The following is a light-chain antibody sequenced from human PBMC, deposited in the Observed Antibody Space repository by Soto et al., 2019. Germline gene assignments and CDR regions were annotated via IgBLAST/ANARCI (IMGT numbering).Light chain of an antibody. CDR3: AAWDGTLSGLV. Sequence: QSVLTQPPSASGTPGQRITISCSGRTSNIGSNIVTWYRQVPGTAPKLLIYDNNQRPSGVPDRFIGSKSSTSATLAISGLQPDDESHYYCAAWDGTLSGLVFGGGTKLTVL. CDR1: TSNIGSNI. CDR2: DNN. V-gene: IGLV1-44*01. J-gene: IGLJ3*02.